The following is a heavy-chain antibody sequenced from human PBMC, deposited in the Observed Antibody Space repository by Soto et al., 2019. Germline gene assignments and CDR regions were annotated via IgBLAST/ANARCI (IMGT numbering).Heavy chain of an antibody. CDR2: INHDGSKK. Sequence: EVQLVDSGGDLVQPGGSLRLSCAASGFTFSDYWMSWVRQAPGKGLEWVANINHDGSKKYYVDSVKGRFTISRDNAKNSLSLQMDSLRAEDTAVYYCARDYCTSSTCPAFDYWGLGTLVTVSS. CDR3: ARDYCTSSTCPAFDY. D-gene: IGHD2-8*01. J-gene: IGHJ4*02. V-gene: IGHV3-7*04. CDR1: GFTFSDYW.